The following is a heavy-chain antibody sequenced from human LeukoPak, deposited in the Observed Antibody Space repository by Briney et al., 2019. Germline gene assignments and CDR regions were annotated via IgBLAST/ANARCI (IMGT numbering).Heavy chain of an antibody. CDR2: IFYSGTT. V-gene: IGHV4-59*08. D-gene: IGHD2-21*02. CDR1: GGSVSGYY. Sequence: PSETLSLTCTVSGGSVSGYYWSWIRQPPGKGLEWIGYIFYSGTTLYSPSLRSRVTMSVDTSENQFSLKLSSVTAADTAVYYCARHDVVPVIRRGFDFWGQGTLVTVSS. CDR3: ARHDVVPVIRRGFDF. J-gene: IGHJ4*02.